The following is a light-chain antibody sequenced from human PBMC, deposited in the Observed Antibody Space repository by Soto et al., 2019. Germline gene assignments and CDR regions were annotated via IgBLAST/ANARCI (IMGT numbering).Light chain of an antibody. CDR3: QQYGISPT. CDR1: QSVSSNY. CDR2: DVS. Sequence: DIVLTQSPGTLSLSPGERATLSCRSSQSVSSNYLAWYQQKPDQAPRLVIYDVSGRATGIPDRFSGSGSGTEVTLTISRLEPDDSAVYYCQQYGISPTFGQGTKVEI. V-gene: IGKV3-20*01. J-gene: IGKJ1*01.